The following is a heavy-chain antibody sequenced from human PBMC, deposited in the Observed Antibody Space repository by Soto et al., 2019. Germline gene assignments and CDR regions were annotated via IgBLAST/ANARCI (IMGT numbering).Heavy chain of an antibody. J-gene: IGHJ4*02. CDR2: ISAYNGDT. CDR3: VRDPDGHIDFDY. CDR1: GYTFTSYG. Sequence: ASVKVSCNASGYTFTSYGISWVRQAPGQGLEWMSWISAYNGDTNYAQKVQGRVTMTTDTSTSTAFMELRSLRFDDTAVYYCVRDPDGHIDFDYWGQGTLVTVSS. V-gene: IGHV1-18*01.